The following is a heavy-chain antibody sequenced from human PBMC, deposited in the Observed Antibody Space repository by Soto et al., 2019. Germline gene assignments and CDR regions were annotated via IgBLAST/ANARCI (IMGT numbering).Heavy chain of an antibody. CDR1: GGTFNGHS. CDR2: IIPMFNTS. V-gene: IGHV1-69*01. J-gene: IGHJ3*02. Sequence: QVQLVQSGAEVKKPGSSVKVSCKASGGTFNGHSFSWVRQAPGQGLEWMGSIIPMFNTSTYAQRFQGRVTITAEESTTTAYMDLSSLTSADTAVYYCTSDDTVLVGADSAFDIWGQGTMVTVSS. D-gene: IGHD4-17*01. CDR3: TSDDTVLVGADSAFDI.